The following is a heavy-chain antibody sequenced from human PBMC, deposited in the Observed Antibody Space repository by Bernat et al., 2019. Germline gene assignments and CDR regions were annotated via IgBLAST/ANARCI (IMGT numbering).Heavy chain of an antibody. D-gene: IGHD4-4*01. V-gene: IGHV3-30*01. CDR2: ISYDGSNK. CDR3: ARETTVTGMDV. Sequence: QVQLVESGGGVVQPGRSLRLSCAASGFTFSSYAMHWVRQAPGKGLEWVAVISYDGSNKYYADSVKGRFTISRDNSKNTLYLQMNSLRAEDTAVNYCARETTVTGMDVWGKGTTVTVSS. CDR1: GFTFSSYA. J-gene: IGHJ6*04.